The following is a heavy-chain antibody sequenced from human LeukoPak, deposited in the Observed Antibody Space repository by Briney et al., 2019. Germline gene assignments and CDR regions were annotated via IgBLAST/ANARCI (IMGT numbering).Heavy chain of an antibody. Sequence: PGGSLRLSCAASGFTFSSNYMSWVRQAPGKGLEWVSVIYSGGSTYYADSVKGRFTISRDNSKNTLYPQMNSLRAEDTAVYYCTTSPHDHGPRADYWGQGTLVTVSS. CDR2: IYSGGST. V-gene: IGHV3-66*02. CDR3: TTSPHDHGPRADY. CDR1: GFTFSSNY. D-gene: IGHD1-14*01. J-gene: IGHJ4*02.